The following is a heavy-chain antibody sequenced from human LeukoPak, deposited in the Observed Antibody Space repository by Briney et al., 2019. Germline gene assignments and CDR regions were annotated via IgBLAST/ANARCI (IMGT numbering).Heavy chain of an antibody. J-gene: IGHJ6*02. Sequence: SETLSLTCTVSGVSISSGGYYWSWIRQHPGKGLEWIGYIYYSGSTYYNPSLKSRVTISVDTSKNQFPLKLSFVTAADTAVYHCARDNWNYGSSMDVWGQGTTVTVSS. V-gene: IGHV4-31*03. CDR2: IYYSGST. D-gene: IGHD1-7*01. CDR1: GVSISSGGYY. CDR3: ARDNWNYGSSMDV.